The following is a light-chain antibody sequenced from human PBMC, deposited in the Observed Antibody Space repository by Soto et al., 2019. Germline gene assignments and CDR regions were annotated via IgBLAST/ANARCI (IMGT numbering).Light chain of an antibody. V-gene: IGKV3-15*01. CDR2: GAS. CDR1: QSVSSN. Sequence: EVLMTQSPSTLSLSPGERAPLSCRASQSVSSNLAWYQQKPGQAPRLLIYGASTRATGIPARFSGSGSGTEFTLTISSLQSEDFAVYYCQQYNDWPPITFGQVTRLAIK. J-gene: IGKJ5*01. CDR3: QQYNDWPPIT.